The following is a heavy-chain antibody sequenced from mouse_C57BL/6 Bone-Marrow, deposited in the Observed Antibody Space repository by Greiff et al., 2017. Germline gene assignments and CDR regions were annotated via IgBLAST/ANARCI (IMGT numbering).Heavy chain of an antibody. J-gene: IGHJ3*01. Sequence: VQRVESGAELVKPGASVKLSCKASGYTFTSYWMHWVKQRPGQGLEWIGMIHPNSGSTNYNEKFKSKATLTVDKSSSTAYMQLSSLTSEDSAVYYCASSNWAWFAYWGQGTLVTVSA. D-gene: IGHD4-1*01. CDR1: GYTFTSYW. CDR3: ASSNWAWFAY. V-gene: IGHV1-64*01. CDR2: IHPNSGST.